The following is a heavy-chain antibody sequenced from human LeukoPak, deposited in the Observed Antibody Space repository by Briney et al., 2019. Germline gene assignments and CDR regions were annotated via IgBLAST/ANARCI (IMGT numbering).Heavy chain of an antibody. D-gene: IGHD3-9*01. CDR3: ARDHEYYDILTGLEYGMDV. V-gene: IGHV3-21*01. Sequence: PGGSLRLSCAASGFTFSSYSMNWVRQAPGKGLEWVSSISSSSSYIYYADSVKGRFTISRDNAKDSLYLQMNSLRAEETAVYYCARDHEYYDILTGLEYGMDVWGQGTTVTVSS. J-gene: IGHJ6*02. CDR2: ISSSSSYI. CDR1: GFTFSSYS.